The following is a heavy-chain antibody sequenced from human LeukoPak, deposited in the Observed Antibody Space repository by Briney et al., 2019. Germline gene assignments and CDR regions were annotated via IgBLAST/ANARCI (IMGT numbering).Heavy chain of an antibody. D-gene: IGHD1-26*01. J-gene: IGHJ4*02. CDR3: AKVFDRWELMGPDY. CDR2: ISYDGSNK. V-gene: IGHV3-30*18. CDR1: GFTFSSYG. Sequence: AGRSLRLSCAASGFTFSSYGMHWVRQAPGKGLEWVAVISYDGSNKYYADSVKGRFTISRDNSKNTLYLQMNSLRAEDTAVYYRAKVFDRWELMGPDYWGQGTLVTVSS.